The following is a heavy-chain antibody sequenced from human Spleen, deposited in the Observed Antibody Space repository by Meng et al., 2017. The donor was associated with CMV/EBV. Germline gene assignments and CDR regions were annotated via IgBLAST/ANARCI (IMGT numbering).Heavy chain of an antibody. V-gene: IGHV3-74*01. CDR3: ARGYPNYYYGMDV. J-gene: IGHJ6*02. CDR2: INSDGSIT. CDR1: GFTFSSYC. D-gene: IGHD2-2*02. Sequence: GGSLRLSCAASGFTFSSYCMHWVRQAPGKGLVWVSLINSDGSITTYADSVKGRFTISRDYAKNTLYVQMNSLRAEDTAVYYCARGYPNYYYGMDVWGQGTTVTVSS.